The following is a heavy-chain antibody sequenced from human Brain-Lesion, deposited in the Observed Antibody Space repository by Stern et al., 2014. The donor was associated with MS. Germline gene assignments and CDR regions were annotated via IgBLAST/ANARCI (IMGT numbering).Heavy chain of an antibody. CDR2: INPNTGGT. Sequence: QVQLVEPGAEVKKPGASVTVSCQTSGYIFTGYYIHWVRQAPGQGLAWLAWINPNTGGTKYAQKFQGRVTMSRDTSISTAYVELSSLTSDDTAVYYCARDQRGITIFGVVTDYYYLGMDVWGQGTTVTVSS. CDR1: GYIFTGYY. CDR3: ARDQRGITIFGVVTDYYYLGMDV. V-gene: IGHV1-2*02. J-gene: IGHJ6*02. D-gene: IGHD3-3*01.